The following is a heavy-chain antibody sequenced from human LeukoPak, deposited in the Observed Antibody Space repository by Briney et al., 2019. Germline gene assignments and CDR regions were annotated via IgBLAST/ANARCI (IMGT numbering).Heavy chain of an antibody. CDR1: GFSFSSYA. CDR3: ARSSCGTFDY. V-gene: IGHV3-23*01. Sequence: GGSLRLSCAASGFSFSSYAMSCVRQAPGKGLEWVSIISASGDSTNYADSVKGRFSISRDNSKNTLYLKLNSLRAEDTAIYYCARSSCGTFDYWGQGTLVTVSS. J-gene: IGHJ4*02. CDR2: ISASGDST. D-gene: IGHD6-19*01.